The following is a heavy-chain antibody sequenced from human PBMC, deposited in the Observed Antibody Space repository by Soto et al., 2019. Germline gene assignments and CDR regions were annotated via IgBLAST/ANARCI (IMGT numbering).Heavy chain of an antibody. CDR2: INLDGSEK. V-gene: IGHV3-7*05. CDR3: ARDGSTSWYSYDYHGMDV. D-gene: IGHD5-18*01. CDR1: GFTFRTYW. J-gene: IGHJ6*02. Sequence: EVQLVESGGGLVQPGGSLRLPCAASGFTFRTYWLSWVRQVPGKGLEWVANINLDGSEKNYVDSVKGRFTISRDNARNSLYLQMSGLRAEDTALYYCARDGSTSWYSYDYHGMDVWGQGTTVTVSS.